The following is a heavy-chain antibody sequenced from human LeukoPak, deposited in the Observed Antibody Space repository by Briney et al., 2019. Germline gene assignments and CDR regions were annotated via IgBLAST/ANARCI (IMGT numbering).Heavy chain of an antibody. CDR3: ARDGGSESYALDY. CDR2: IYSGGST. V-gene: IGHV3-66*01. D-gene: IGHD3-10*01. Sequence: RGSLRLSCAASGFTVSSNYMSWVRQAPGKGLEWVSVIYSGGSTYYADSVKGRFTISRDKSKNTVNLQMSSLRVEDTAVYYCARDGGSESYALDYWGQETLVTVST. CDR1: GFTVSSNY. J-gene: IGHJ4*02.